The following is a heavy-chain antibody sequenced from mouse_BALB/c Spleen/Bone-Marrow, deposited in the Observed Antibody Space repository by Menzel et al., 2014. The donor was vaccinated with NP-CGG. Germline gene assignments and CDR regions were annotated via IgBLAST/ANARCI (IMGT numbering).Heavy chain of an antibody. D-gene: IGHD2-14*01. CDR3: ARRDYRYDEGVDY. J-gene: IGHJ4*01. V-gene: IGHV1-26*01. Sequence: VQLQQSGPELVKPGASMKISCKASGYSFTGYTMNWVKQSHGKNLEWIGLINPYNGGTSYNQKFKGKATLTVDKPSSTAYMELLSLTSEDSAVYYCARRDYRYDEGVDYWGQGTSVTVSS. CDR1: GYSFTGYT. CDR2: INPYNGGT.